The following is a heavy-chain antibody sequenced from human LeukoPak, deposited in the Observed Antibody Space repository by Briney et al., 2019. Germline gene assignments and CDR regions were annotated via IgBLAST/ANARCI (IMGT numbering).Heavy chain of an antibody. CDR3: AKGSYYDSSGSFYFDY. CDR2: ISGSGDNT. D-gene: IGHD3-22*01. V-gene: IGHV3-23*01. CDR1: GFTFSSYA. Sequence: GGSLRLSCAASGFTFSSYAMSRVRQAPGKGLEWVSGISGSGDNTYYADSVKGRFTISRDNAKNTLYVQVNSLGTEDTAAYYCAKGSYYDSSGSFYFDYWGQGTLVTVSS. J-gene: IGHJ4*02.